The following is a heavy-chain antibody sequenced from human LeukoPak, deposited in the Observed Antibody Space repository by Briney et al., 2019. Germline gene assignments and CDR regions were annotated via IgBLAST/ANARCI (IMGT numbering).Heavy chain of an antibody. Sequence: TLSLTCTVSGDSIVRGDYYWSWLRQPPGKGLEWIGEINHSGSTNYNPSLKSRVTISVDTSKNQFSLKLSSVTAADTAVYYCARGWYSSSWYLGYYFDYWGQGTLVTVSS. J-gene: IGHJ4*02. V-gene: IGHV4-34*01. CDR2: INHSGST. CDR3: ARGWYSSSWYLGYYFDY. D-gene: IGHD6-13*01. CDR1: GDSIVRGDYY.